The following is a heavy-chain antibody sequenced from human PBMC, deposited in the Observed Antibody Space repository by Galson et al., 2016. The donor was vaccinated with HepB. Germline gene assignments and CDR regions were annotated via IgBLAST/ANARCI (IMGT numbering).Heavy chain of an antibody. CDR3: ARGGGTSSYYYWGMDV. CDR2: ISFEGKKQ. J-gene: IGHJ6*02. V-gene: IGHV3-30*03. Sequence: SLRLSCADSGFTFSTHGMHWVRQAPGEGLEWVAAISFEGKKQHYADSVKGRFTVSRDNSKNTLYLQMNNLTPDDPAIYYCARGGGTSSYYYWGMDVWGQGTTVTVSS. D-gene: IGHD1-14*01. CDR1: GFTFSTHG.